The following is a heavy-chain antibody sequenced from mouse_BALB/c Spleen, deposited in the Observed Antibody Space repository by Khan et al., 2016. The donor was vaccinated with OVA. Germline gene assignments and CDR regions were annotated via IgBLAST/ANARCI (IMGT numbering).Heavy chain of an antibody. CDR1: GFTFSTYA. Sequence: EVELVESGGDLVRPGGSLKLSCSASGFTFSTYAMSWVRQTPEKRLEWVATISSSGDYIYYPDSVKGRFTISRDTAKNTMYLQMSSLRSEATAMYYCARHNYGPFAYWGQGTLVTVSA. D-gene: IGHD1-1*01. J-gene: IGHJ3*01. CDR2: ISSSGDYI. V-gene: IGHV5-9-3*01. CDR3: ARHNYGPFAY.